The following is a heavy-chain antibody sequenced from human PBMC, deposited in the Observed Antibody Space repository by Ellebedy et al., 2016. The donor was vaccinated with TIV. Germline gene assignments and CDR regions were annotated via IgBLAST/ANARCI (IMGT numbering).Heavy chain of an antibody. V-gene: IGHV4-59*08. Sequence: SETLSLXXTVSGGSISSYYWSWIRQPPGKGLEWIGYIYYSGSTNYNPSLKSRVTISVDTSKNQFSLKLSSVTAADTAVYYCARHSKHITMTLAFDIWGQGTMVTVSS. D-gene: IGHD3-22*01. CDR2: IYYSGST. CDR3: ARHSKHITMTLAFDI. CDR1: GGSISSYY. J-gene: IGHJ3*02.